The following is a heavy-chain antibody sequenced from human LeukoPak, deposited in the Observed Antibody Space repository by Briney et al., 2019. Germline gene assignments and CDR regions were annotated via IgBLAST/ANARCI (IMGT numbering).Heavy chain of an antibody. CDR2: LRGNGDA. D-gene: IGHD3-16*01. CDR1: GFTFSSYA. Sequence: PGGSLRLSCVASGFTFSSYAMSWVRETPARGLEWVSSLRGNGDAFYADSVNGRFTLSRNESRNTVYLQLNKLRVEDTAIYYCAKASWVSTADAVLWGQGTVVTVSS. CDR3: AKASWVSTADAVL. V-gene: IGHV3-23*01. J-gene: IGHJ4*02.